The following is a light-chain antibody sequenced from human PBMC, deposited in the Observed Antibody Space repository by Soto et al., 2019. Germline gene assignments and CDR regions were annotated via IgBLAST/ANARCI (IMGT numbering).Light chain of an antibody. J-gene: IGKJ1*01. CDR3: QQYTNTNNPWM. V-gene: IGKV1-5*01. Sequence: DIQVAQSPPTLSASVRDRVPIACRASQTISTWMAWYQQKPGKAPKLLVYDASTLQSGVASRFSGSGSGTEFTLIISGLQPDDSATYYCQQYTNTNNPWMFGQGTKV. CDR1: QTISTW. CDR2: DAS.